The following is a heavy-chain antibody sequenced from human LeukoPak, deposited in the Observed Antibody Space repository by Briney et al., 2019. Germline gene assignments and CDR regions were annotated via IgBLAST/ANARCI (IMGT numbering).Heavy chain of an antibody. V-gene: IGHV3-33*08. CDR2: IWYDGSKT. CDR3: ARDIASRRLDY. D-gene: IGHD6-6*01. CDR1: GFTFSSYG. Sequence: PGRSLRLSCAASGFTFSSYGMHWVRQAPGKGLEWVAVIWYDGSKTFYADSVKGRLTISRDNSRNTLYLQMNSLRAEDTAVYFCARDIASRRLDYWGQGTLVTVSS. J-gene: IGHJ4*02.